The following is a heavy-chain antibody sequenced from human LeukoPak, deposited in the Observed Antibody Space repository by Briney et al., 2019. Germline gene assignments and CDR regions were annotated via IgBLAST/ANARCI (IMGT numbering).Heavy chain of an antibody. J-gene: IGHJ4*02. CDR3: ARGPGDGYNYYYFDY. D-gene: IGHD5-24*01. Sequence: PSETLSLTCAVYGGSFSGYYWSWIRQPPGKGLEWIGEINHSGSTNYNPSLKSRVTISVDTSKNQFSLKLSSVTAADTAVYYCARGPGDGYNYYYFDYWGQGTLVTVSS. CDR2: INHSGST. CDR1: GGSFSGYY. V-gene: IGHV4-34*01.